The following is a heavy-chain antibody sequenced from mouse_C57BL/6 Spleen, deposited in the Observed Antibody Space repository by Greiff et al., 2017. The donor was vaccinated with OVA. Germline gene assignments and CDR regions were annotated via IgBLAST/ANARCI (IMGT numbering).Heavy chain of an antibody. Sequence: VQLQQSGAELVKPGASVKLSCTASGFNIKDYYMHWVKQRTEQGLEWIGWIDPVDGETKYASKFKGKATLTEEKSYNTVYLQLSSLTSGYTAVNYYARADATGLAWFAYWGQGTLVTVSA. J-gene: IGHJ3*01. V-gene: IGHV14-2*01. CDR1: GFNIKDYY. D-gene: IGHD4-1*02. CDR2: IDPVDGET. CDR3: ARADATGLAWFAY.